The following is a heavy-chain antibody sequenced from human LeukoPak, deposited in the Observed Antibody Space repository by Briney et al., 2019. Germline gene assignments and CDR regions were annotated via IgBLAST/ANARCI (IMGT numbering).Heavy chain of an antibody. J-gene: IGHJ4*02. Sequence: SESLSLTCTVSGGSISTYYWSWIRQPPGKGLEWIGGIYYSGNTNYNPSLKSRVTISVDTSKNQFSLRLSSVTAADTAVYYCARFSGWIRSYFDYWGQGTLVPVSS. CDR3: ARFSGWIRSYFDY. D-gene: IGHD6-19*01. CDR2: IYYSGNT. CDR1: GGSISTYY. V-gene: IGHV4-59*08.